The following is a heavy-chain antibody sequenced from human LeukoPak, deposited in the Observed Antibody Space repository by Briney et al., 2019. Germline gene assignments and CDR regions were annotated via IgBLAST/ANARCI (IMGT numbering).Heavy chain of an antibody. CDR2: IYYSGST. J-gene: IGHJ3*02. CDR3: ARVGGWFFEEPNAFDI. CDR1: GGSISSYY. V-gene: IGHV4-59*01. D-gene: IGHD6-19*01. Sequence: SEALSLTCTVSGGSISSYYWSWIRQPPGKGLEWIGYIYYSGSTNYNPSLKSRVTISVDTSKNQFSLKLSSVTAADTAVYYCARVGGWFFEEPNAFDIWGQGTMVTVSS.